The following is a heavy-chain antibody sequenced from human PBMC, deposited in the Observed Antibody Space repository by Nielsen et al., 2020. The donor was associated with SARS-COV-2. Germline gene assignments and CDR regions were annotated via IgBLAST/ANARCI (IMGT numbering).Heavy chain of an antibody. CDR1: GFTFSSYS. J-gene: IGHJ6*02. CDR3: ARVPSRIVGATLYYYYYGMDV. V-gene: IGHV3-48*04. CDR2: ISSSSSTI. D-gene: IGHD1-26*01. Sequence: GGSLRLSCAASGFTFSSYSMNWVRQAPGKGLEWVSYISSSSSTIYYADSVKGRFTISRDNAKNSLYLQMNSLRAEDTAVYYCARVPSRIVGATLYYYYYGMDVWGQGTTVTVSS.